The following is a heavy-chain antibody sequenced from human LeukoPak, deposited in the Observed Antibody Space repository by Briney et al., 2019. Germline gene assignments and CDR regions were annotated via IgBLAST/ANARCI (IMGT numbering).Heavy chain of an antibody. CDR2: FDPEDGET. CDR3: ATYDYYGSGSRIDAFDI. Sequence: ASVKVSCKVSGYTLTELSMHWVRQAPGKGLEWMGGFDPEDGETIYAQKFQGRVTMTEDTSTDTAYMELSSLRSEDTAVYYCATYDYYGSGSRIDAFDIWGQGTVVTVSS. V-gene: IGHV1-24*01. J-gene: IGHJ3*02. D-gene: IGHD3-10*01. CDR1: GYTLTELS.